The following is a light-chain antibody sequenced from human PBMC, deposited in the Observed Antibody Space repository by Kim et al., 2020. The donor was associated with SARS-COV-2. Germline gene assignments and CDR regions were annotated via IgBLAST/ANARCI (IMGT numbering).Light chain of an antibody. V-gene: IGKV1-33*01. J-gene: IGKJ2*03. Sequence: ASIGDRVIITCQASQDISDYLTWYTQKPGKTPQLLIYDASRLETGVPERFSESGSGTDFTLTIITLQPEDIGTYYCQHYDSLPYSFGQGTKVDIK. CDR2: DAS. CDR1: QDISDY. CDR3: QHYDSLPYS.